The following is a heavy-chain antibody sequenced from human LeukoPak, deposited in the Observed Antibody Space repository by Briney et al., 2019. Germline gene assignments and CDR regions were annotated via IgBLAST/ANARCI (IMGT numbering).Heavy chain of an antibody. CDR2: VSPSGGRT. Sequence: GGSLRLSCGASGFTFSSYAMSWVRQTPGRGLEWVAGVSPSGGRTIYADSAEGRFTISRDNSNDTVYLQLSSLRAEDSALYYCVKVRGVYCSSPACYYYDAWGQGTPVTVSS. CDR1: GFTFSSYA. D-gene: IGHD2-2*01. V-gene: IGHV3-23*01. J-gene: IGHJ4*02. CDR3: VKVRGVYCSSPACYYYDA.